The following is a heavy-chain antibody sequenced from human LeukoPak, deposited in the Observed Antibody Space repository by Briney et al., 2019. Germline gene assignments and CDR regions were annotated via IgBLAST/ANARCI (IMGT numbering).Heavy chain of an antibody. V-gene: IGHV1-8*01. J-gene: IGHJ4*02. D-gene: IGHD5-12*01. CDR1: AYTFTSYD. CDR2: MNPNSGNT. Sequence: ASVKVSCKASAYTFTSYDINWVRQATGQGLEGMGWMNPNSGNTGYAQRFQGRVTMTRDNSISTAYMELSNLTSEDTAVYFCARVSGFERKDSFSYWGQGTLVTVSS. CDR3: ARVSGFERKDSFSY.